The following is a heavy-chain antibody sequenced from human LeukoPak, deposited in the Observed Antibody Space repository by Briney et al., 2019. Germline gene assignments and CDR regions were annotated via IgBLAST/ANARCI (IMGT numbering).Heavy chain of an antibody. V-gene: IGHV1-2*02. CDR3: ARDNGDKHSDAFDI. D-gene: IGHD3-9*01. CDR2: INPNSGGT. J-gene: IGHJ3*02. CDR1: GYTFTGYY. Sequence: ASVKVSCKASGYTFTGYYMHWVRQAPGQGLEWMGWINPNSGGTNYAQKFQGRVTMTRDTSISTAYMELSRQRSDDTAVYYCARDNGDKHSDAFDIWGQGTMVTVSS.